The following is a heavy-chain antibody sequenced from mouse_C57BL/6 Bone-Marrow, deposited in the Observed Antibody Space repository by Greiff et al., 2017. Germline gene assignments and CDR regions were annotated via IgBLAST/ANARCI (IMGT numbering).Heavy chain of an antibody. D-gene: IGHD1-1*01. Sequence: VQLQQSGTVLARPGASVKMSCKTSGYTFTSYWMHWVKQRPGQGLEWIGAIYPGNSDTSYNQKFKGKAKLTAVTSASTAYMELSSLTNEDSAVXYCTIPSAYGNKGDFDYWGQGTSLTVSS. CDR3: TIPSAYGNKGDFDY. CDR1: GYTFTSYW. J-gene: IGHJ2*02. CDR2: IYPGNSDT. V-gene: IGHV1-5*01.